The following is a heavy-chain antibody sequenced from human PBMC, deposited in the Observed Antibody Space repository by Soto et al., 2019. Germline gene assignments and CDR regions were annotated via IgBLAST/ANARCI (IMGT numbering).Heavy chain of an antibody. J-gene: IGHJ4*02. Sequence: SGGSLRLSCAASGFTFDDYAMHWVRQAPGKGLEWVSGISWNSGSIGYADSVKGRFTISRDNAKNSLYLQMNSLRAEDTALYYCAKDVQDYYDSSGYYPDSWGQGTLVTVSS. V-gene: IGHV3-9*01. CDR2: ISWNSGSI. D-gene: IGHD3-22*01. CDR1: GFTFDDYA. CDR3: AKDVQDYYDSSGYYPDS.